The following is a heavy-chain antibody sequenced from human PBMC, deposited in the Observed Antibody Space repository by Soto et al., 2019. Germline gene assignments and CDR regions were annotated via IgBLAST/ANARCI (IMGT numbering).Heavy chain of an antibody. Sequence: QVQLVQSGAEVKKPGSSVKVSCKASGGTFSTYTITWVRQAPGQGLEWMGRIIPIIGIINYAQKFQGRVTITADKFTGTAYMELTRLRPDDTAVYYCAGDPDSHYNASPAPSYPWGQGTLVTVSS. V-gene: IGHV1-69*02. CDR1: GGTFSTYT. D-gene: IGHD3-22*01. CDR2: IIPIIGII. CDR3: AGDPDSHYNASPAPSYP. J-gene: IGHJ5*02.